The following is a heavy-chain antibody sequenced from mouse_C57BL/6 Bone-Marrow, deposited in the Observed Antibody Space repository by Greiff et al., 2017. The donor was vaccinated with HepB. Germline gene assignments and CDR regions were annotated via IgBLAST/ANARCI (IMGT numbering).Heavy chain of an antibody. D-gene: IGHD2-1*01. V-gene: IGHV14-3*01. J-gene: IGHJ4*01. CDR2: IDPANGNT. CDR3: AGDLLWPHYNAMDY. CDR1: GFNIKNTY. Sequence: VQLKQSVAELVRPGASVKLSCTASGFNIKNTYMHWVKQRPEQGLEWIGRIDPANGNTKYDPKFQGKATITADTSSNTAYLQLSSLTSEDTAIYYCAGDLLWPHYNAMDYWGQGTSVTVSS.